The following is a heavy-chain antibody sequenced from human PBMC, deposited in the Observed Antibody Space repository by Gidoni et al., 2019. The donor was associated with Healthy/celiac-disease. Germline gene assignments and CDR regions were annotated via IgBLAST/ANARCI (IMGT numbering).Heavy chain of an antibody. CDR2: IWYDGSNK. J-gene: IGHJ4*02. D-gene: IGHD5-18*01. CDR1: GFTFSSYG. V-gene: IGHV3-33*01. CDR3: ARDGGGYSAN. Sequence: QVQLVESGGGVVQPGSSLRLSCAASGFTFSSYGMHWVRQARGNGLGWVAIIWYDGSNKYYADSVKGRFTISRDNSNNTLYLQMNSLRAEDTAVYYCARDGGGYSANWGQGTLVTVSS.